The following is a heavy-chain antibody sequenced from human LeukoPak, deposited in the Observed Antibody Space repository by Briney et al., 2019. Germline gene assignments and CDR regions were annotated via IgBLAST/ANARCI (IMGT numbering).Heavy chain of an antibody. J-gene: IGHJ4*02. Sequence: ASVKVSCKASGYTFTGYYMHWVRQAPGQGLEWMGWINPNSGGTNYAQKFQGRVTMTRDTSISTAYMELSRLRSDDTAVYCCARTATMIVVVPDYWGQGTLVTVS. CDR2: INPNSGGT. CDR1: GYTFTGYY. V-gene: IGHV1-2*02. D-gene: IGHD3-22*01. CDR3: ARTATMIVVVPDY.